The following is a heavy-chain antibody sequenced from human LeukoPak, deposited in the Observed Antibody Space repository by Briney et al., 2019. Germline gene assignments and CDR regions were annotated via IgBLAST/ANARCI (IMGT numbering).Heavy chain of an antibody. D-gene: IGHD2-15*01. V-gene: IGHV3-30*02. J-gene: IGHJ6*03. Sequence: PGGSLRLSCAASGFTFSSYGMHWVRQAPGKGLEWVAFIRYDGSNKYYADSVKGRFTISRDNSKNTLYLQMNSLRAEDTAVYYCAKDTIVVVPNYYYYYYMDAWGKGTTVTVSS. CDR2: IRYDGSNK. CDR3: AKDTIVVVPNYYYYYYMDA. CDR1: GFTFSSYG.